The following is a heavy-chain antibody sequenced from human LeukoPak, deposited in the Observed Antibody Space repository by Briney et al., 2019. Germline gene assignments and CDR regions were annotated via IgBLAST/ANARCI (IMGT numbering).Heavy chain of an antibody. V-gene: IGHV1-2*02. Sequence: WASVKVSCKASGYTFTGYYMHWVRQAPGQGLEWMGWINPNSGGTNYAQKFQGRVTMTRDTSISTVYMELSSLRSEDTAVYYCARDKPLGVRYYYYMDVWGKGTTVTVSS. CDR2: INPNSGGT. J-gene: IGHJ6*03. CDR1: GYTFTGYY. D-gene: IGHD1-26*01. CDR3: ARDKPLGVRYYYYMDV.